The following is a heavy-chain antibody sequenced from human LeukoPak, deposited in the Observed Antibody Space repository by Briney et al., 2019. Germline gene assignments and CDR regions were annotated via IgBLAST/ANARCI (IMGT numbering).Heavy chain of an antibody. Sequence: GRSLRLSCAASGFTFSSYGMHWVRQAPGKGLEWVAVIWYDGSNKYYADSVKGRFTISRDNSKNTLYLQMNSLRAEDTAVYYCARDLHHGGYPDYWGQGTLVTVSS. CDR3: ARDLHHGGYPDY. CDR1: GFTFSSYG. V-gene: IGHV3-33*01. J-gene: IGHJ4*02. D-gene: IGHD4-17*01. CDR2: IWYDGSNK.